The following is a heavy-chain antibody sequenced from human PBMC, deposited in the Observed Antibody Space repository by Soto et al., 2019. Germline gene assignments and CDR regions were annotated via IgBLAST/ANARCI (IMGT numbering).Heavy chain of an antibody. Sequence: LGESLKISCKGSGYSFTSYWISWVRQMPGKGLEWMGRIDPSDSYTNYGPSFQGHVTISADKSISTAYLQWSSLKASDTAMYYCARVGATLSYYFYYWGQGTLVTVSS. J-gene: IGHJ4*02. V-gene: IGHV5-10-1*01. CDR1: GYSFTSYW. CDR3: ARVGATLSYYFYY. D-gene: IGHD1-26*01. CDR2: IDPSDSYT.